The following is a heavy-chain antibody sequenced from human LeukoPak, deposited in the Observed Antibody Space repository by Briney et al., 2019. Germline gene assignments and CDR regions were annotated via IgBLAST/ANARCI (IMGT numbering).Heavy chain of an antibody. D-gene: IGHD2-21*02. CDR1: GFSFRNAW. Sequence: GGSVTLFCAASGFSFRNAWMSWVRQAPGKGLEWVGRIKSKTDGGTTDYAAPVQGRFTISRDDSKNTLYLQMNSLKTEDTAVYYCTTVWNCGGDCSDAFDIWGHGKIVSVSS. CDR2: IKSKTDGGTT. J-gene: IGHJ3*02. V-gene: IGHV3-15*01. CDR3: TTVWNCGGDCSDAFDI.